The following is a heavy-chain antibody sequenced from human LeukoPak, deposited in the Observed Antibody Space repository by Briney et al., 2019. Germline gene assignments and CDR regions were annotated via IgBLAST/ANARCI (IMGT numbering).Heavy chain of an antibody. D-gene: IGHD3-3*01. CDR1: GGSFSGYY. CDR2: INHSGST. J-gene: IGHJ6*02. CDR3: ARGGPLLRFLEWLPYYYGMDV. V-gene: IGHV4-34*01. Sequence: PSETLSLTCAVYGGSFSGYYWSWIRQPPGKGLEWVGEINHSGSTNYNPSLKSRVTISVDTSKNQFSLKLSSVTAADTAVYYCARGGPLLRFLEWLPYYYGMDVWGQGTTVTVSS.